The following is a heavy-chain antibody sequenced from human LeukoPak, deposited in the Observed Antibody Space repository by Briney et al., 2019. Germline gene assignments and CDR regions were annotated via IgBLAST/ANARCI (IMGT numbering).Heavy chain of an antibody. CDR2: IYPGDSDT. CDR3: ASTLYGSGSYYYYGMDV. V-gene: IGHV5-51*01. D-gene: IGHD3-10*01. CDR1: GYSFTSYW. J-gene: IGHJ6*02. Sequence: GESLRISCKGSGYSFTSYWIGWVRQMPGKGLEWMGIIYPGDSDTRYSPSFQSQVTISADKSISTAYLQWSSLKASDTAMYYCASTLYGSGSYYYYGMDVWGQGTTVTVSS.